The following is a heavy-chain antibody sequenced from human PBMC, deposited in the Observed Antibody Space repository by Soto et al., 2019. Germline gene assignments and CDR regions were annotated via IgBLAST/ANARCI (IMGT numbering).Heavy chain of an antibody. Sequence: QVQLVQSGAEVKKPGASVKVSCKASGYTFTSYGISWVRQAPGQGLEWMGWISAYNGNTNYAQKLRGRVTMTTDTSTSTAYMELRSLRSDDTAVYYCARAPTTGTTRFSLYYFDYWGQGTLVTVSS. CDR2: ISAYNGNT. CDR3: ARAPTTGTTRFSLYYFDY. D-gene: IGHD1-1*01. J-gene: IGHJ4*02. CDR1: GYTFTSYG. V-gene: IGHV1-18*01.